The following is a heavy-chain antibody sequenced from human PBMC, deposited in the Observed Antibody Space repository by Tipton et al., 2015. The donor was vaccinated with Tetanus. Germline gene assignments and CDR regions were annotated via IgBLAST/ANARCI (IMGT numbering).Heavy chain of an antibody. D-gene: IGHD3-22*01. J-gene: IGHJ4*02. CDR1: GFTFSSYP. V-gene: IGHV3-7*03. Sequence: SLRLSCEASGFTFSSYPMTWVRQAPGKGLEWVANINQHGSEKYYVDSVKGRFSISRDNAKKSLYLQMNSLRAEDTAVYYCAGEFESRDSTGYCDYWGQGTLVTVSS. CDR2: INQHGSEK. CDR3: AGEFESRDSTGYCDY.